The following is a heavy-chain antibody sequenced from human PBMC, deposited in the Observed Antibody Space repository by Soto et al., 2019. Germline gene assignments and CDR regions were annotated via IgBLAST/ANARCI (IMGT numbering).Heavy chain of an antibody. Sequence: LETLSLTCAVSGGSINNFYWSWIRQPPGKGLEWLGYIYSSGDTNYSPSLKSRVTISVDRSKNQFSLKLSSVTAADTAVYYCARDYPYFTLTTTGGMDVWGQGTTVTVSS. J-gene: IGHJ6*02. D-gene: IGHD4-17*01. V-gene: IGHV4-59*01. CDR2: IYSSGDT. CDR3: ARDYPYFTLTTTGGMDV. CDR1: GGSINNFY.